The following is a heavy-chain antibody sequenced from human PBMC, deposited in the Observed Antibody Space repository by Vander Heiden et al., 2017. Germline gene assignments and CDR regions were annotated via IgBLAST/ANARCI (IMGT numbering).Heavy chain of an antibody. D-gene: IGHD3-3*02. CDR2: IFKTGRT. J-gene: IGHJ5*02. V-gene: IGHV4-39*01. Sequence: QLLLQESGPGLVKPSETLSLTCGVSGGSLGSGDYDWSWIRQPAGKGLEWIGTIFKTGRTYSNSSLKSRLTLSVDPSKSLFSLRLNSVTATDTATYYCARSFLAGWFDPWGQGTLVTVSS. CDR1: GGSLGSGDYD. CDR3: ARSFLAGWFDP.